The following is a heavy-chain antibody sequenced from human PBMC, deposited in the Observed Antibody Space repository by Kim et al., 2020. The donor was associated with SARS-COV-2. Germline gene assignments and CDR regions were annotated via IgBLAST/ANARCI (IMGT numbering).Heavy chain of an antibody. D-gene: IGHD3-3*01. Sequence: GGSLRLSCAASGFTFSSYWMHWVRQAPGKGLVWVSRINSDGSSTSYADSVKGRFTISRDNAKNTLYLQMNSLRAEDTAVYYCARGFGNGHGMDVWGQGTTVTVSS. J-gene: IGHJ6*02. CDR3: ARGFGNGHGMDV. V-gene: IGHV3-74*01. CDR1: GFTFSSYW. CDR2: INSDGSST.